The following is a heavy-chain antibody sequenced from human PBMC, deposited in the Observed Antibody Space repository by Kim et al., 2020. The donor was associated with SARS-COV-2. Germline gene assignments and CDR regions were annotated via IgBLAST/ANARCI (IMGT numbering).Heavy chain of an antibody. J-gene: IGHJ4*02. D-gene: IGHD3-22*01. Sequence: SETLSLTCTVSGGSISSGDYYWSWIRQPPGKGLEWIGYIYYSGSTYYNPSLKSRVTISVDTSKNQFSLKLSSVTAADTAVYYCARDSSGYLGGVDYWGQGTLVTVSS. V-gene: IGHV4-30-4*01. CDR1: GGSISSGDYY. CDR2: IYYSGST. CDR3: ARDSSGYLGGVDY.